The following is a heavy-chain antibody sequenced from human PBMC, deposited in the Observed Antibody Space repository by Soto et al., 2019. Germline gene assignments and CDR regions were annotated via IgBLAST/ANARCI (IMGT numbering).Heavy chain of an antibody. CDR2: IFYSGST. CDR3: ARAYYDRSGYAVDP. CDR1: GGTISSFY. V-gene: IGHV4-59*08. Sequence: PSQLQSLPCTVSGGTISSFYGSWIRQPPGKGLEWIGYIFYSGSTNSNPSLKSRVTISVDTSNNQFSLKLSSVTAADTAVYYCARAYYDRSGYAVDPWGQGTLVTVSS. D-gene: IGHD3-22*01. J-gene: IGHJ5*02.